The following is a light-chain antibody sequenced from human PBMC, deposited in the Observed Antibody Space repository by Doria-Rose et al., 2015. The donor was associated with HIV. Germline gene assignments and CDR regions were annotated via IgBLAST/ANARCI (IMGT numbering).Light chain of an antibody. CDR2: RAS. V-gene: IGKV4-1*01. J-gene: IGKJ2*01. CDR3: QQYYNTPYT. Sequence: LGDRATINCKSSQSVYYSSNNKNYLAWYQQKPGQPPKLLIYRASSRDSGVPDRFSGSGSGTDFSLTISSLQAEDVAIYYCQQYYNTPYTFGQGTKLEI. CDR1: QSVYYSSNNKNY.